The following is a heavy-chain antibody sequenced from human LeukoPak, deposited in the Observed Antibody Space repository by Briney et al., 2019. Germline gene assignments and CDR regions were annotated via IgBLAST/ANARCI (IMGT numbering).Heavy chain of an antibody. CDR1: GGSFSGYY. D-gene: IGHD5-18*01. Sequence: PSETLSLTCAVYGGSFSGYYWSWIRQPPGKGLEWIGEINHSGSTNYNPSLKSRDTISVDKSKNQISLKLSSVTAADTAVYYCARGVSRGYSYGRYYMDVWGKGTTVTVSS. CDR2: INHSGST. J-gene: IGHJ6*03. CDR3: ARGVSRGYSYGRYYMDV. V-gene: IGHV4-34*01.